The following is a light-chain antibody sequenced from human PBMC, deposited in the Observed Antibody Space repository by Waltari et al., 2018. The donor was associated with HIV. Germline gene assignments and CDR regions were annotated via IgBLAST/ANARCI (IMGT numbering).Light chain of an antibody. CDR1: KLGDKY. J-gene: IGLJ2*01. CDR3: QAWDSSTVV. CDR2: QDS. Sequence: SYELTQPPSVSVSPGQTASITCSGEKLGDKYACWYQQKPGQSPVVVIYQDSKRPSGIPERFSGSNSGNTATLAISGTQAMDEADYYCQAWDSSTVVFGGGTKLTVL. V-gene: IGLV3-1*01.